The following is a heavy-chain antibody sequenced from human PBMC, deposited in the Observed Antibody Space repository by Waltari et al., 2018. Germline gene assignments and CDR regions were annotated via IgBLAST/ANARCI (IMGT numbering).Heavy chain of an antibody. J-gene: IGHJ5*02. CDR2: IYTSEST. Sequence: QMQLQASGPGLVKPSESLSLTCTVPGVSISSYYRSWNRQPAGTGLEGFGRIYTSESTNYNPSLKSRVTMSVDTSKNQFSLKLSSVTAADTAVYYCARARIAAARFDPWGQGTLVTVSS. V-gene: IGHV4-4*07. CDR3: ARARIAAARFDP. D-gene: IGHD6-13*01. CDR1: GVSISSYY.